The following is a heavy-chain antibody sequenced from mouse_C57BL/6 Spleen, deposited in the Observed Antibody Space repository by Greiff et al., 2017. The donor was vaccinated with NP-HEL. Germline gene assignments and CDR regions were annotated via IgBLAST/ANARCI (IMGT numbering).Heavy chain of an antibody. Sequence: VKLQQPGAELVMPGASVKLSCKASGYTFTSYWMHWVKQRPGQGLEWIGEIDPSDSYTNYNQKFKGKSTLTVDKSSSTAYMQLSSLTSEDSAVYYCARCYYYAMDYWGQGTSVTVSS. J-gene: IGHJ4*01. CDR3: ARCYYYAMDY. CDR1: GYTFTSYW. CDR2: IDPSDSYT. V-gene: IGHV1-69*01.